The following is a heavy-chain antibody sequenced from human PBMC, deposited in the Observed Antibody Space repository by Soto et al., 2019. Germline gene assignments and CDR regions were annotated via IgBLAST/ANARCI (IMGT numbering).Heavy chain of an antibody. CDR3: AIRRVATIPNWFDP. CDR2: IIPILGIA. Sequence: ASVKVSCKASGGTFSSYTISWVRQAPGQGLEWMGRIIPILGIANYAQKFQGRVTITADKSTSTAYMELSSLRSEDTAVYYCAIRRVATIPNWFDPLGQGTLVTVSS. V-gene: IGHV1-69*02. J-gene: IGHJ5*02. CDR1: GGTFSSYT. D-gene: IGHD5-12*01.